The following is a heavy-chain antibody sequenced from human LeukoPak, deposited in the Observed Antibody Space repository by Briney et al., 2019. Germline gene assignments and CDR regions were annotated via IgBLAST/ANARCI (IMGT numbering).Heavy chain of an antibody. CDR3: AKDHNPGIAAAGPSFDY. D-gene: IGHD6-13*01. Sequence: GGSLRLSCAASGFTFSSYAMSWVRQAPGKGLEWASAISGSGGSTHYADSVKGRFTISRDNSKNTLYLQMNSLRAEDTAVYYCAKDHNPGIAAAGPSFDYWGQGTLVTVSS. CDR2: ISGSGGST. CDR1: GFTFSSYA. V-gene: IGHV3-23*01. J-gene: IGHJ4*02.